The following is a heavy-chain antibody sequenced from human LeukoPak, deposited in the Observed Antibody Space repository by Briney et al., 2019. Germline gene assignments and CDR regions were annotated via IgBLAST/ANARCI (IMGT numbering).Heavy chain of an antibody. Sequence: GASVTVSFKASGYTFTSYDINWVRQATGQGLEWMGWMNPNSGGTNYAQKFQGRVTMTRDTSISTAYMELSRLRSDDTAVYYCARERDGYSSSWYIGVWFDPWGQGTLVTVSS. V-gene: IGHV1-2*02. CDR3: ARERDGYSSSWYIGVWFDP. D-gene: IGHD6-13*01. J-gene: IGHJ5*02. CDR1: GYTFTSYD. CDR2: MNPNSGGT.